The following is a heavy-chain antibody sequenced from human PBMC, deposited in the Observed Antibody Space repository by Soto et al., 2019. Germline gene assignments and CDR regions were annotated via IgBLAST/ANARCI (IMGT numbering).Heavy chain of an antibody. D-gene: IGHD4-17*01. Sequence: GESLKISCKGSGYKFTTYWIGWVRQMPGKGLEWMAIIYPDDSDSRYSPSFQGQVTISADKSIGTAYLQWSSLKASDTAIYYCVATYGDYLDYWGQGTLVTVS. CDR1: GYKFTTYW. CDR3: VATYGDYLDY. CDR2: IYPDDSDS. V-gene: IGHV5-51*01. J-gene: IGHJ4*02.